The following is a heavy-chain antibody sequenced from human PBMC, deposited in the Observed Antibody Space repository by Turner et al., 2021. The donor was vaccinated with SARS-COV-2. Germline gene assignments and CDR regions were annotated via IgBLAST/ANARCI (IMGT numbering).Heavy chain of an antibody. CDR1: GGSFSGYY. V-gene: IGHV4-34*01. D-gene: IGHD6-19*01. Sequence: QVQLQQWGAGLLKPSETLSLTCAVYGGSFSGYYWSWIRQPPGKGLEWIGEIIHSGSTNYKPSLKSRVTISLDTSKNQFSLKLSSVTAADTAVYYCARGHPYIAVAVSGFDPWGQGTLVTVSS. CDR3: ARGHPYIAVAVSGFDP. J-gene: IGHJ5*02. CDR2: IIHSGST.